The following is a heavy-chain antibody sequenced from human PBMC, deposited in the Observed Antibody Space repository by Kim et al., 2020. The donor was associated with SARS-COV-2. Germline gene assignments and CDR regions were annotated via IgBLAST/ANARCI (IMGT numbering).Heavy chain of an antibody. D-gene: IGHD6-13*01. V-gene: IGHV4-4*07. J-gene: IGHJ4*02. Sequence: NYNPSLKSRVTMSVDTSKNQFSLNLSSVTAADTAVYYCARESGCSRYFDYWGQGTLVTLSS. CDR3: ARESGCSRYFDY.